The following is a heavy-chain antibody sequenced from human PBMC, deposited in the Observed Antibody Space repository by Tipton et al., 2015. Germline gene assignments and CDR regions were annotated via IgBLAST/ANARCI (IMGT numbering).Heavy chain of an antibody. Sequence: SLRLSCAGSGIKFSRYAMSWVRQAPGKGLEWLSGISGSGGTTHYADSVKGRFTISRDNSKNTLSLQMNSLRVEDTAVYYCARHYCSGDTCYHFDYWGQGTLVTVSS. D-gene: IGHD2-15*01. CDR3: ARHYCSGDTCYHFDY. V-gene: IGHV3-23*01. CDR1: GIKFSRYA. J-gene: IGHJ4*02. CDR2: ISGSGGTT.